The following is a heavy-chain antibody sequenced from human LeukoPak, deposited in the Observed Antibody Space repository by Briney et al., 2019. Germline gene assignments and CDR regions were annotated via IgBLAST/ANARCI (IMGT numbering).Heavy chain of an antibody. CDR1: GFTFSSYA. V-gene: IGHV4-34*01. CDR3: VTEPGYCTGGRCYGGWFDP. D-gene: IGHD2-15*01. J-gene: IGHJ5*02. CDR2: INHSGNT. Sequence: PGGSLRLSCAASGFTFSSYAMSWIRQAPGKGLERIGEINHSGNTNYNPSLKSRVTISVDTSKNQFSLKLSSVTAADTAVYYCVTEPGYCTGGRCYGGWFDPWGQGTLVTVSS.